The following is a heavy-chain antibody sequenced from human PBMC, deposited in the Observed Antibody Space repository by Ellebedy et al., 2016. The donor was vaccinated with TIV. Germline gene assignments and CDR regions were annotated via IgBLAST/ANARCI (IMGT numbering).Heavy chain of an antibody. V-gene: IGHV4-39*07. CDR3: ARRFYYGAGHFDL. CDR2: IYYSGSA. J-gene: IGHJ4*02. Sequence: MPSETLSLTCTVSGGSIKSSFYYWGWIRQPPGKGLEWIGTIYYSGSAYYNPSLQSRATMSADTSKNQFSLKLSSVTAADTAMYYCARRFYYGAGHFDLWGQGALVTVSS. D-gene: IGHD3-22*01. CDR1: GGSIKSSFYY.